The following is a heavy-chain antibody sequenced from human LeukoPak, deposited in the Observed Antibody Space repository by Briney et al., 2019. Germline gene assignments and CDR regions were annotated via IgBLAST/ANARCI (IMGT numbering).Heavy chain of an antibody. Sequence: QAGGSLRLSCAASGFTFTNYAMNWVRQAPCKGLEWVAFIRYDGSNKYYADSVKGRFTISRDNSKNTLYLQMNSLRAEDTAVYYCAREIRVVTSLLFDYWGQGTLVTVSS. V-gene: IGHV3-30*02. CDR2: IRYDGSNK. CDR1: GFTFTNYA. J-gene: IGHJ4*02. D-gene: IGHD2-21*02. CDR3: AREIRVVTSLLFDY.